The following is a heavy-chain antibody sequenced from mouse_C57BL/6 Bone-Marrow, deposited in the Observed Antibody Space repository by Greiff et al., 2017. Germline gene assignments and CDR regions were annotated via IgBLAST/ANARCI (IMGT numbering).Heavy chain of an antibody. CDR1: GFTFTDYY. V-gene: IGHV1-36*01. D-gene: IGHD1-1*01. CDR3: ASSYYYGSSPWCFDV. J-gene: IGHJ1*03. Sequence: EVQLQQSGPVLVKPGPSVKISCKASGFTFTDYYMHWVKQSHGKSLEWIGLVYPYNGGTSYNQKFKGKATLTVDTSSSTAYMELKGLTSEDSAVYYCASSYYYGSSPWCFDVWGTGTTVTVSS. CDR2: VYPYNGGT.